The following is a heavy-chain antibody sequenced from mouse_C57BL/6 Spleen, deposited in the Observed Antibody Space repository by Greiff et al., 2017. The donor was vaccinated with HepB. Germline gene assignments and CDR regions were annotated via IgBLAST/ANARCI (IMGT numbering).Heavy chain of an antibody. V-gene: IGHV14-3*01. Sequence: EVQLQESVAELVRPGASVKLSCTASGFNIKNTYMHWVKQRPEQGLEWIGRIDPANGNTKYDPKFQGKATITADTSSNTAYLQLSSLTSEDTAIYYCARVDSTRVAGGDYYAMDYWGQGTSVTVSS. CDR3: ARVDSTRVAGGDYYAMDY. J-gene: IGHJ4*01. D-gene: IGHD1-1*01. CDR1: GFNIKNTY. CDR2: IDPANGNT.